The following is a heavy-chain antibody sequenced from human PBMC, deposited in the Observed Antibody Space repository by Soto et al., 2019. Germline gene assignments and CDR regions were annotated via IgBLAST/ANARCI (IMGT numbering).Heavy chain of an antibody. J-gene: IGHJ4*02. D-gene: IGHD6-6*01. CDR3: AKDRTVAARNLGY. V-gene: IGHV3-23*01. Sequence: GGCLKLASAACGFAVSNSAMGWVRQAPGKGLEWVSSISTSIDATYYADSVKGRFTISRDDSKNTLYLQMNSLRAEDSAVYYCAKDRTVAARNLGYSGQATQVSVSS. CDR2: ISTSIDAT. CDR1: GFAVSNSA.